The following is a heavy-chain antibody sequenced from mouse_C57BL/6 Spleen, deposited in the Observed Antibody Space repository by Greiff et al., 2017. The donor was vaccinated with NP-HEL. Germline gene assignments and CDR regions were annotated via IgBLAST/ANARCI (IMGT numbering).Heavy chain of an antibody. CDR1: GYTFTSYW. J-gene: IGHJ4*01. V-gene: IGHV1-69*01. D-gene: IGHD1-1*01. Sequence: VQLQQPGAELVMPGASVKLSCKASGYTFTSYWMHWVKQRPGQGLEWIGEIDPSDSYTNYNQKFKGKSTLTVDKSSSTAYMQLSSLTSEDSAVYYCARTTVVEGAMDYWGQGTSVTVSS. CDR3: ARTTVVEGAMDY. CDR2: IDPSDSYT.